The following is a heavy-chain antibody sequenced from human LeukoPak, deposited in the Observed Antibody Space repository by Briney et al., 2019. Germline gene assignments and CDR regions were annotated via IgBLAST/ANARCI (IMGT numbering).Heavy chain of an antibody. D-gene: IGHD3-10*01. J-gene: IGHJ4*02. CDR3: ARGDGSFGEFYFDY. CDR1: GGTFSSYA. CDR2: IIPIFGTA. Sequence: SVKVSCKASGGTFSSYAISWVRQAPGQVLGWMGGIIPIFGTANYAQKFQGRVTITADESTSTAYMELSSLRSEDTAVYYCARGDGSFGEFYFDYWGQGTLVTVSS. V-gene: IGHV1-69*13.